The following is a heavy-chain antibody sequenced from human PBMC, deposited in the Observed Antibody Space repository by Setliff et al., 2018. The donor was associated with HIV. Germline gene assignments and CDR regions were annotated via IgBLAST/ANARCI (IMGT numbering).Heavy chain of an antibody. Sequence: SETLSLTCGVSGGSFSDYHWTWIRQSPGKGLEWIGEVSDSGTTNYNPSLKSRVTISVDRSKNQFFLRLTSVTAADTAVYYCARGRRSSGWYVYHWGQGTLVTVSS. CDR2: VSDSGTT. CDR3: ARGRRSSGWYVYH. D-gene: IGHD6-19*01. V-gene: IGHV4-34*01. CDR1: GGSFSDYH. J-gene: IGHJ4*02.